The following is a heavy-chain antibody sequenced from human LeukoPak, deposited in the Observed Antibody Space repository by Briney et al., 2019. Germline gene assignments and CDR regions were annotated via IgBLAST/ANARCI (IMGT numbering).Heavy chain of an antibody. D-gene: IGHD5-18*01. CDR1: GFTFSSYA. CDR3: AKGNGYSYDRYYFDY. V-gene: IGHV3-23*01. J-gene: IGHJ4*02. CDR2: ITASGGNT. Sequence: GGSLRLSCAASGFTFSSYAMGWVRQAPGKGLEWVSAITASGGNTYYADSVKGRFTISRDNSKNTLYLQVNSLRAEDTAVYYCAKGNGYSYDRYYFDYWGQGTLVTVSS.